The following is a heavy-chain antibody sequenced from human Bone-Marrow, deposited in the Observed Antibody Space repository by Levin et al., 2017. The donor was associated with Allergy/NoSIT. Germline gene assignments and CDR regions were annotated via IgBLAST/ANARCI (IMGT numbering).Heavy chain of an antibody. CDR2: TYRRSKWYS. V-gene: IGHV6-1*01. CDR1: GDSVSRNSAV. J-gene: IGHJ6*02. D-gene: IGHD6-13*01. Sequence: SQTLSLTCAISGDSVSRNSAVWHWIRQSPSRGLEWLGRTYRRSKWYSDYAVSVKSRITISPDTTNNQFSLQLNSVTPEDTAVYFCARGGGQQGIYFYFYMDVWGQGTTVTVSS. CDR3: ARGGGQQGIYFYFYMDV.